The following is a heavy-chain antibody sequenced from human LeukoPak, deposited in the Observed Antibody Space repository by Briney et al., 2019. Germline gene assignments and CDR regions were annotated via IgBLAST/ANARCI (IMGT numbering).Heavy chain of an antibody. V-gene: IGHV3-48*03. D-gene: IGHD4-23*01. CDR2: ISSSGSTI. CDR1: GFTFSSYE. J-gene: IGHJ4*02. Sequence: GGSLRLSCAASGFTFSSYEMNWVRQAPGKGLEWVSYISSSGSTIYYADSVKGRFTISRDNAKNSLYLQMSSLRAEDTAVYYCGGDHGGLGYPDYWGQGTLVTVSS. CDR3: GGDHGGLGYPDY.